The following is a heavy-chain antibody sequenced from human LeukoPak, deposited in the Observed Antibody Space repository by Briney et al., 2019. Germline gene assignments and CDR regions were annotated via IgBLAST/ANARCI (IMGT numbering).Heavy chain of an antibody. CDR2: TIPIFGTA. Sequence: SVKVSCKASGGTFSSYAISWVRQAPGQGLEWMGGTIPIFGTANYAQKFQGRVTITADESTSTAYMELSSLRSEDTAVYYCARSGDTASWGYYYYYYMDVWGKGTTVTVSS. V-gene: IGHV1-69*13. D-gene: IGHD5-18*01. J-gene: IGHJ6*03. CDR3: ARSGDTASWGYYYYYYMDV. CDR1: GGTFSSYA.